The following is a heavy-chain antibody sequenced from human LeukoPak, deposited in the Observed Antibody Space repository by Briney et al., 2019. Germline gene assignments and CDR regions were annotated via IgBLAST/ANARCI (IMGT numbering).Heavy chain of an antibody. D-gene: IGHD3-22*01. CDR3: ATLVVITQHFDY. V-gene: IGHV3-23*01. J-gene: IGHJ4*02. Sequence: GGSLRLSCAASGFTFSIYAMSWVRQAPGKGLEWVSAISGSGGSTYYADSVKGRFTISRDNSKNTLYLQMNSLRAEDTAVYYCATLVVITQHFDYWGQGTLVTVSS. CDR2: ISGSGGST. CDR1: GFTFSIYA.